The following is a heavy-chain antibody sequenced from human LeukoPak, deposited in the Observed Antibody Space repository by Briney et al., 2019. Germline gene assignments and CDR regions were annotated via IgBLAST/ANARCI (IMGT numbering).Heavy chain of an antibody. J-gene: IGHJ4*02. CDR1: GGTFSSYA. Sequence: SVKVSCKASGGTFSSYAISWVRQAPGQGLEWMGWISAYNGNTNYAQKLQGRVTMTTDTSTSTAYMELRSLRSDDTAVYYCARDTNTRGMYSSSFDYWGQGTLVTVSS. CDR2: ISAYNGNT. CDR3: ARDTNTRGMYSSSFDY. V-gene: IGHV1-18*01. D-gene: IGHD6-13*01.